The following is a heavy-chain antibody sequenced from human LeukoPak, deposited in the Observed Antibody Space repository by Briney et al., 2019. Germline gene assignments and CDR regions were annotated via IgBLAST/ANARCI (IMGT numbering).Heavy chain of an antibody. CDR3: ARPSRDGYNYDAFDI. D-gene: IGHD5-24*01. CDR1: GYTFTSYY. CDR2: INPSGGST. J-gene: IGHJ3*02. V-gene: IGHV1-46*01. Sequence: ASVKVSCKASGYTFTSYYMHWVRQAPGQGLEWMGIINPSGGSTSYAQKFQGRVTMTRDTSTSTVYMELSSLRSEDTAVYYCARPSRDGYNYDAFDIWGQGTMVIVSS.